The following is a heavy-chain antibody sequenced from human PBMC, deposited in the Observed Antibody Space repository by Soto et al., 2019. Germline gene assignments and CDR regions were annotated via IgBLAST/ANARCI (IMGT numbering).Heavy chain of an antibody. D-gene: IGHD3-3*01. CDR3: AKDDRQGWSGNSDSIDY. V-gene: IGHV3-30*18. CDR1: GFTFSSYG. Sequence: GGSLRLSCAASGFTFSSYGMHWVRQAPGKGLEWVAVISYDGSNKYYADSVKGRFTISRDNSKNTLYLQMNSLRAEDTAVYYCAKDDRQGWSGNSDSIDYWGQGTLVTVSS. CDR2: ISYDGSNK. J-gene: IGHJ4*02.